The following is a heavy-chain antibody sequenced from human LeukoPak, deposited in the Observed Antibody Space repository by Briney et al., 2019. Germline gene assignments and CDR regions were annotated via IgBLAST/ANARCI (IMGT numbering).Heavy chain of an antibody. Sequence: GGSLRLSCAASGFTFSSYAMHWVRQAPGKGLEWVAVISYDGSNKYYADSVKGRFTISRDNSKNTLYLQMNSLRAEDTAVYYCARDLRGEYYGMDVWGQGTTVTVSS. D-gene: IGHD3-10*01. J-gene: IGHJ6*02. CDR1: GFTFSSYA. CDR2: ISYDGSNK. CDR3: ARDLRGEYYGMDV. V-gene: IGHV3-30-3*01.